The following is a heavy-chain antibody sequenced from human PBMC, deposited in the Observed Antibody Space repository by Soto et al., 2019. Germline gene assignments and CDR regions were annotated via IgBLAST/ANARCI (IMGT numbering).Heavy chain of an antibody. CDR1: GFTFDDYA. V-gene: IGHV3-9*01. Sequence: LRLSCAASGFTFDDYAMHWVRQAPGKGLEWVSVISWHSGSIGYADSVKGRFTISRDKAQNSLYLQMNSLRAEDTALYYCAIEIGYYDSSGYSIPDGTDVWGQGTTVTVSS. CDR3: AIEIGYYDSSGYSIPDGTDV. CDR2: ISWHSGSI. J-gene: IGHJ6*02. D-gene: IGHD3-22*01.